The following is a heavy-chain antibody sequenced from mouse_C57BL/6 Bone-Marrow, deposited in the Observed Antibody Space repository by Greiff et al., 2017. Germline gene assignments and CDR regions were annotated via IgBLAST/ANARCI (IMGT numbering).Heavy chain of an antibody. V-gene: IGHV1-47*01. CDR3: ARLNWYVGNFGF. Sequence: QVQLKESGAELVKPGASVKLSCKASGYTFTTYPIEWMKQKPGQCLEWIGNFHPYNDDTKYNEKFKGKATLTVEKSSSTVYLELSRLTSDDSAVYYCARLNWYVGNFGFGCRGTTLTVTS. J-gene: IGHJ2*01. CDR1: GYTFTTYP. CDR2: FHPYNDDT. D-gene: IGHD4-1*01.